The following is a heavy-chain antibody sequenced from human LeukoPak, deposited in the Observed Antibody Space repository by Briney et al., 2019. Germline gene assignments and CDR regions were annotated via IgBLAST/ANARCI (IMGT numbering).Heavy chain of an antibody. Sequence: SETLSLTCTVSGGSISSGSYYWSWIRQPAGKGLEWIGRIYTSGSTNYNPSLKSRVTISVDTSKNQFSLKLSSVTAADTAVYYCARVPFLGYCSGGSCPEAFDYWGQGTLVTVSS. CDR3: ARVPFLGYCSGGSCPEAFDY. CDR1: GGSISSGSYY. CDR2: IYTSGST. D-gene: IGHD2-15*01. V-gene: IGHV4-61*02. J-gene: IGHJ4*02.